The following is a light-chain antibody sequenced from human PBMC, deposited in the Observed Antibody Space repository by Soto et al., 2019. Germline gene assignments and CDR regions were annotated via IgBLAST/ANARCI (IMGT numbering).Light chain of an antibody. CDR3: QQYNDWPPYT. J-gene: IGKJ2*01. Sequence: RVMTQSPATLSVSPGERATLSCRASQSVSSDLAWYQQKPGQAPRLLIYGASTRATGIPARFSGSGSGTEFTLTISSLQSEDSALYYCQQYNDWPPYTFGQGTKLEIK. V-gene: IGKV3-15*01. CDR1: QSVSSD. CDR2: GAS.